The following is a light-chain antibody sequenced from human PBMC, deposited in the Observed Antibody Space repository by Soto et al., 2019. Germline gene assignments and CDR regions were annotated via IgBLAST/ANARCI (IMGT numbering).Light chain of an antibody. V-gene: IGLV4-69*01. J-gene: IGLJ3*02. CDR1: SGHSNYA. CDR3: QTWGTGTWV. Sequence: QSVLTQSPSASASLGASVKLTCTLSSGHSNYAIAWHQQQPEKGSRYLMKLDRDGSHSKGDVIPDRFSGSSSGAERYLTIPSLQSEDEADYYCQTWGTGTWVFGGGTKVTVL. CDR2: LDRDGSH.